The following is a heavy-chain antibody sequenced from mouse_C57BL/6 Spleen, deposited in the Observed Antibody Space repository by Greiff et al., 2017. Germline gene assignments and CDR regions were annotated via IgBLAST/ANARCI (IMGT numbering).Heavy chain of an antibody. CDR3: ARWAGTVAYWYFDV. V-gene: IGHV1-53*01. CDR1: GYTFTSYW. CDR2: INPSNGGT. D-gene: IGHD1-1*01. Sequence: QVQLQQPGTELVKPGASVKLSCKASGYTFTSYWMHWVKQRPGQGLEWIGNINPSNGGTNYNEKFKSKATLTVDKSSSTAYMQLSSLTAEDSAVYYCARWAGTVAYWYFDVWGTGTTVTVSS. J-gene: IGHJ1*03.